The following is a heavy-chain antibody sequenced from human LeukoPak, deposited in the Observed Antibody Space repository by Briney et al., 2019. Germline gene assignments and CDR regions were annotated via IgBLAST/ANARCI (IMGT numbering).Heavy chain of an antibody. Sequence: ASVKVSCKASGYTFTGYYMHWVRQAPGQGLEWMGWINPNSGGTNYAQKFQGRVTITRDTSISTAYMELSRLRSDDTAVYYCARDRLSYGSGSYYPRYNWFDPWGQGTLVTVSS. V-gene: IGHV1-2*02. CDR3: ARDRLSYGSGSYYPRYNWFDP. D-gene: IGHD3-10*01. CDR2: INPNSGGT. CDR1: GYTFTGYY. J-gene: IGHJ5*02.